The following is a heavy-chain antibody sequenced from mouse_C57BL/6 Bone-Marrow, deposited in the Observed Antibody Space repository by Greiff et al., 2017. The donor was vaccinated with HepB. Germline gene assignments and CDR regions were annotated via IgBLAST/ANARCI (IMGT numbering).Heavy chain of an antibody. J-gene: IGHJ4*01. CDR1: GFTFSDFY. D-gene: IGHD1-1*01. CDR2: SRNKANDYTT. V-gene: IGHV7-1*01. CDR3: ARAHYYGSSSYAMDY. Sequence: EVKLVESGGGLVQSGRSLRLSCATSGFTFSDFYMEWVRQAPGKGLEWIAASRNKANDYTTEYSASVKGRFIVSRETSQSILYLQMNALRAEDTAIYYCARAHYYGSSSYAMDYWGQGTSVTVSS.